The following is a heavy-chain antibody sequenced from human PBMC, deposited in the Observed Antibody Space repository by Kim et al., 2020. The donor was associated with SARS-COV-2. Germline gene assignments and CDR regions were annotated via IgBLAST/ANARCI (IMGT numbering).Heavy chain of an antibody. CDR2: ISSSSSTI. J-gene: IGHJ6*02. V-gene: IGHV3-48*04. Sequence: GGSLRLSCAASGFTFSSYSMNWVRQAPGKGLEWVSYISSSSSTIYYADSVKGRFTISRDNAKNSLYLQMNSLRAEDTAVYYCARDRDGGKGFYYYYGMDVWGQGTTVTVSS. CDR1: GFTFSSYS. CDR3: ARDRDGGKGFYYYYGMDV. D-gene: IGHD2-15*01.